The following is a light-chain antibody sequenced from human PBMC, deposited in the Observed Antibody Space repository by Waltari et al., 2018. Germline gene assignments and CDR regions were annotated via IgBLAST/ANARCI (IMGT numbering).Light chain of an antibody. CDR2: GAS. CDR3: QQADSFPWT. J-gene: IGKJ1*01. CDR1: QGISSS. V-gene: IGKV1-12*01. Sequence: DIQMTPSPSCVSASLGHLVTITCRASQGISSSLAWYQQKPGKAPELLIYGASRLQGGVPLRFSGSGSGTEFTLTITSLQPEDFATYYCQQADSFPWTFGQGTKVDIK.